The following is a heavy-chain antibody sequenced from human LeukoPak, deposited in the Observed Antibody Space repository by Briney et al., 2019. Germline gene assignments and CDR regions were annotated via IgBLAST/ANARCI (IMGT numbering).Heavy chain of an antibody. V-gene: IGHV3-66*01. CDR3: ARGRGSGWPFDY. CDR2: IYSGGST. Sequence: GGSLRLSCAGSGFTVSSNCMSWVRQAPGKGLEWVSVIYSGGSTSYADSVKGSFTIARDSSKNTLYLQMNSLRAEDTAVYYCARGRGSGWPFDYWGQGTLVTVSS. D-gene: IGHD6-19*01. J-gene: IGHJ4*02. CDR1: GFTVSSNC.